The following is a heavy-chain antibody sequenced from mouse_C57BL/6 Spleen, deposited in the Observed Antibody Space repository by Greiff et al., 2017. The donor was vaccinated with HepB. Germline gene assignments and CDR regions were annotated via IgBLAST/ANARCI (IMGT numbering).Heavy chain of an antibody. D-gene: IGHD1-1*02. CDR1: GYTFTSYW. J-gene: IGHJ4*01. V-gene: IGHV1-64*01. CDR3: ARGHYGPTYAYAMDY. CDR2: IHPNSGST. Sequence: QVQLQQPGAELVKPGASVKLSCKASGYTFTSYWMHWVKQRPGQGLEWIGMIHPNSGSTNYNEKFKSKATLTVDKSSSTAYMQLSSLTSEDSAVYYCARGHYGPTYAYAMDYWGQGTSVTVSS.